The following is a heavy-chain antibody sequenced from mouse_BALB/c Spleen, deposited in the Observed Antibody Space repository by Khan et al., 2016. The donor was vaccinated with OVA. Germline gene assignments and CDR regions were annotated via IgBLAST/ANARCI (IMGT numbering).Heavy chain of an antibody. J-gene: IGHJ4*01. CDR1: DFNIKDTY. V-gene: IGHV14-3*02. Sequence: VQLQQPGAELMKPGASVKLSCTVSDFNIKDTYMHWVRQRPEQGLEWIGRIDPANGNTKYDPKFQGKATLTADTSSNTAYLQLSSLTSEDTAVYYCAYSLLLCAMDYWGQGTSVTVSS. D-gene: IGHD1-2*01. CDR3: AYSLLLCAMDY. CDR2: IDPANGNT.